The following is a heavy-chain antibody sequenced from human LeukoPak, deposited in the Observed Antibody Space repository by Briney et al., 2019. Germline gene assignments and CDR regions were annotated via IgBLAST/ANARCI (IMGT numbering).Heavy chain of an antibody. CDR3: ARAGIAAAGPLIDY. V-gene: IGHV4-31*03. D-gene: IGHD6-13*01. CDR2: IYYSGST. CDR1: GGSISSGGYY. J-gene: IGHJ4*02. Sequence: PSQTLSLTCTVSGGSISSGGYYWSWIRQHPGKGLEWIGYIYYSGSTYYNPSLKSRVTISVDTSKNQFSPKLSSGTAADTAVYYCARAGIAAAGPLIDYWGQGTLVTVSS.